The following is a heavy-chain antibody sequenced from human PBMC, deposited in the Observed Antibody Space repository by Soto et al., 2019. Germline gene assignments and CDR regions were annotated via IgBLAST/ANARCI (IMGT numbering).Heavy chain of an antibody. D-gene: IGHD2-8*02. J-gene: IGHJ6*02. Sequence: PGGSLRLSCEASGFTFSSHDMHWVRQATGKGLEWVSTIGTAGGTYYPGSVKGRFTISRENAKNALYLQMDSLRVGDTAVYYCARDSGYYGMDVWGQGTTVTVSS. CDR1: GFTFSSHD. CDR3: ARDSGYYGMDV. CDR2: IGTAGGT. V-gene: IGHV3-13*01.